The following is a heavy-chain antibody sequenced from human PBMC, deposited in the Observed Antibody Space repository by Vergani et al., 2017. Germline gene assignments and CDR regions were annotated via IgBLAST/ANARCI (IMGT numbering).Heavy chain of an antibody. CDR2: IYYSGST. V-gene: IGHV4-61*08. J-gene: IGHJ5*02. Sequence: QVQLQESGPGLVKPSQTLSLTCTVSGGSISSGGYYWSWIRQPPGKGLEWIGYIYYSGSTNYNPSLKSRVTISVDTSKNQFSLKLSSVTAADTAVYYCAREHSSSSSFWFDPWGQGTLVTVSS. CDR1: GGSISSGGYY. CDR3: AREHSSSSSFWFDP. D-gene: IGHD6-6*01.